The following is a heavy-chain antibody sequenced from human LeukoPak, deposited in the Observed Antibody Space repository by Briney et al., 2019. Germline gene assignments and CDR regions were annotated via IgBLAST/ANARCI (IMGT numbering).Heavy chain of an antibody. CDR2: IYSGGST. CDR1: GFTVSSNY. Sequence: GGSLRLSCAASGFTVSSNYMSWVRQAPGKGLEWGSVIYSGGSTYYADSVKGRFTISRHNSKNTLYLQMNSLRAEDTAVYYCARDGLLWFGESGSSWFDPWGQGTLVTVSS. J-gene: IGHJ5*02. CDR3: ARDGLLWFGESGSSWFDP. V-gene: IGHV3-53*04. D-gene: IGHD3-10*01.